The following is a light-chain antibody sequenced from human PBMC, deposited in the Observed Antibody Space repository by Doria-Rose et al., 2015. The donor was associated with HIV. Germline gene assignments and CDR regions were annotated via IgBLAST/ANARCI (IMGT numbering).Light chain of an antibody. Sequence: RVTIPCLASQPIRSSLAWYRQSPRKTPQLLINDAFSLESGVPSRFSGSGSGTVFALTISGLQAEDSASYFCQQVSRYPSFGGGTKIEI. CDR3: QQVSRYPS. V-gene: IGKV1-13*02. CDR1: QPIRSS. J-gene: IGKJ4*01. CDR2: DAF.